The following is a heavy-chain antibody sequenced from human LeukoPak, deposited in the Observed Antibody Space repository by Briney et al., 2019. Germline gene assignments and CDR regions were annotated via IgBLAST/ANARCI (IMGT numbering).Heavy chain of an antibody. D-gene: IGHD2-2*01. V-gene: IGHV1-69*13. CDR2: IIPIFGTA. CDR3: ASRLYCSNTRCRNFPFGY. Sequence: ASVKVSCKASGGTFSSYAINWVRQAPGQGLEWMGGIIPIFGTANYAQKFQDRATITAAESTSTAYIELSSLRSEDTAIYYCASRLYCSNTRCRNFPFGYWGQGTLVTVSS. J-gene: IGHJ4*02. CDR1: GGTFSSYA.